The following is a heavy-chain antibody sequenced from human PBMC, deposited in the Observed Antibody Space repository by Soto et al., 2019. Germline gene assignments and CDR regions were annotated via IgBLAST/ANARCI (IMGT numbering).Heavy chain of an antibody. CDR2: IYYSGST. CDR1: GGSISSSSYY. J-gene: IGHJ6*02. V-gene: IGHV4-39*01. D-gene: IGHD3-10*01. Sequence: SSETLSLTCTVSGGSISSSSYYWGWIRQPPGKGLEWIGSIYYSGSTYYNPSLKSRVTISVDTSKNQFSLKLSSVTAADTAVYYCATENRGVIYYGMDVWGQGTTVTVSS. CDR3: ATENRGVIYYGMDV.